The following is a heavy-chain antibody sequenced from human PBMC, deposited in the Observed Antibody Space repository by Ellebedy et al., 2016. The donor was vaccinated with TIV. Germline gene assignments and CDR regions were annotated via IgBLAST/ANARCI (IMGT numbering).Heavy chain of an antibody. CDR2: ISHDGSNK. CDR1: GFTFSYYS. CDR3: TRGSSSRGYFDS. J-gene: IGHJ4*02. Sequence: GGSLRPSXAASGFTFSYYSMHWVRQAPGKGLEWVAVISHDGSNKYHAESVKGRFAISRDDSKNTLYLQMNTLRTEDTAVYFCTRGSSSRGYFDSWGQGTLVTVSS. D-gene: IGHD6-13*01. V-gene: IGHV3-30*09.